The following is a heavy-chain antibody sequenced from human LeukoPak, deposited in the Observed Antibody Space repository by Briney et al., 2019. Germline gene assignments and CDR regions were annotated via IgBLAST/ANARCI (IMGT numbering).Heavy chain of an antibody. CDR1: GFTFSSYA. J-gene: IGHJ4*02. V-gene: IGHV3-30-3*01. CDR2: ISYDGSNK. Sequence: GRSLRLSCAASGFTFSSYAMHWVRQAPGKGLEWVAVISYDGSNKYYADSVKGRFTISRDNSKNTLYLQMNSLRAEDTAVYYCARDQYYFGYWGQGTLVTVSS. CDR3: ARDQYYFGY.